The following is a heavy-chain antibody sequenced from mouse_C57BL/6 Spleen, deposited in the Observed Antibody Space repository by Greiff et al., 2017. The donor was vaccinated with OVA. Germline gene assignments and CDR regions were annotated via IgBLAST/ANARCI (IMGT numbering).Heavy chain of an antibody. Sequence: VQLQQSGAELVRPGASVKLSCTASGFNIKDYYMHWVKQRPEQGLEWIGRIDPEDGDTEYAPKFQGKATMTADTSSNTAYLQLSSLTSEDTADYYCTGPITTVEARDYYAMDYWGQGTSVTVSS. CDR2: IDPEDGDT. CDR1: GFNIKDYY. J-gene: IGHJ4*01. D-gene: IGHD1-1*01. CDR3: TGPITTVEARDYYAMDY. V-gene: IGHV14-1*01.